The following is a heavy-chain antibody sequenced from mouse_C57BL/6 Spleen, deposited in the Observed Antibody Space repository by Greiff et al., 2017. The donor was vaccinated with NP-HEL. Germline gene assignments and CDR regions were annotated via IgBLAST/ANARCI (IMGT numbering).Heavy chain of an antibody. J-gene: IGHJ2*01. CDR3: ARANSDHQYYFDY. Sequence: EVKVVESGGGLVKPGGSLSLSCAASGFTFTDYYMSWVRQPPGKALEWLGFIRNKDNGYTTEYSASVKGRFTISRDNSQSILYLQMNALRAEDSATYYGARANSDHQYYFDYWGQGTTLTVSS. V-gene: IGHV7-3*01. CDR2: IRNKDNGYTT. D-gene: IGHD4-1*01. CDR1: GFTFTDYY.